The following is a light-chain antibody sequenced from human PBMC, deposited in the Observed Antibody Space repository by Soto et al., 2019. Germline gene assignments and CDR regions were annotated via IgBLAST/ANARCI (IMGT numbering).Light chain of an antibody. CDR1: QTISRY. V-gene: IGKV1-5*01. CDR2: VAS. Sequence: IHMTHSPSSLSASVVYRVTITFLASQTISRYLNLYQHKPGKGPKLLIYVASTLQSGVPSRFSGSGSGTELTLTISSLQPDDFATYYCQHYNSYSEAFGQGTKVDIK. J-gene: IGKJ1*01. CDR3: QHYNSYSEA.